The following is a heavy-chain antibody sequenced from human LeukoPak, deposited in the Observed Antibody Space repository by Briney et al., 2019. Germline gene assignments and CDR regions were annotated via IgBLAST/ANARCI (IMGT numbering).Heavy chain of an antibody. D-gene: IGHD3-9*01. J-gene: IGHJ4*02. Sequence: SETLSLTCTVSGGSISSDTYYWSWIRQPPGKGLEWIGYIYYSGSTYYNPSLKNRITISVDTSKNQFSLRLTSVTAADTAVYYCARGNEILTAYDYWGQGTLVTVSS. CDR2: IYYSGST. CDR3: ARGNEILTAYDY. CDR1: GGSISSDTYY. V-gene: IGHV4-30-4*08.